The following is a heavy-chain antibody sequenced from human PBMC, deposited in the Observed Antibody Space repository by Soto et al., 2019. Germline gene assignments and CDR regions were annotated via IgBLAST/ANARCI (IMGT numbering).Heavy chain of an antibody. J-gene: IGHJ6*02. D-gene: IGHD5-12*01. CDR2: IIPIFGTA. CDR3: ARGGGYDSPDYYDGMDV. V-gene: IGHV1-69*01. Sequence: QVQLVQSGAEVKKPGSSVKVSCKASGGTFSSYAISWVRQAPGQGLEWMGGIIPIFGTANYAQKFQGRVTITADESTSTAYMELSSLRSEDTAVYYCARGGGYDSPDYYDGMDVWGQGTTVTVSS. CDR1: GGTFSSYA.